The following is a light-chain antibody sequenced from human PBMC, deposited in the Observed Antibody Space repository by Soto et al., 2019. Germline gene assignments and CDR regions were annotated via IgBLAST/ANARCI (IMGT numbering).Light chain of an antibody. Sequence: QSVLTQPPSASGTPGQRVAISCSGSSSNIGSHTVNWYQQLPGTAPKLLIYGNDQRPSGVPDRFSGSKSGTSASLAISGLQSEDEVDYYCAAWDDSLNGPVFGGGTK. J-gene: IGLJ3*02. CDR2: GND. CDR1: SSNIGSHT. CDR3: AAWDDSLNGPV. V-gene: IGLV1-44*01.